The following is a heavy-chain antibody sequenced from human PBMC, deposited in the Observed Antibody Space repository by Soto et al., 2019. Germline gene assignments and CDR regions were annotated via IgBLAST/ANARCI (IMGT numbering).Heavy chain of an antibody. Sequence: PGGSLRLSCAASGFTFSSYAMHWVRQAPGKGLEYVSAISSNGGSTYYANSVKGRFTISRDNSKNTLYLQMGSLRAEDMAVYYCARDNYDSSGYYHRGFDYWGQGTLVTVSS. D-gene: IGHD3-22*01. V-gene: IGHV3-64*01. CDR2: ISSNGGST. CDR3: ARDNYDSSGYYHRGFDY. J-gene: IGHJ4*02. CDR1: GFTFSSYA.